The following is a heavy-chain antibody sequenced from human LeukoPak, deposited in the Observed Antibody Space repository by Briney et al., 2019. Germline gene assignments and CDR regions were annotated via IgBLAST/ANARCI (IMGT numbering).Heavy chain of an antibody. CDR1: GGSISSYY. V-gene: IGHV4-59*01. D-gene: IGHD2-15*01. J-gene: IGHJ1*01. Sequence: PSETLSLTCTVSGGSISSYYWSWIRQPPGKGLQWIGYIYYSGGTNYNPSLKSRVTISVDTSKNQFSLKLSSVTAADTAVYYCASLGYCSGGSCYSPEYFQHWGQGTLVTVSS. CDR3: ASLGYCSGGSCYSPEYFQH. CDR2: IYYSGGT.